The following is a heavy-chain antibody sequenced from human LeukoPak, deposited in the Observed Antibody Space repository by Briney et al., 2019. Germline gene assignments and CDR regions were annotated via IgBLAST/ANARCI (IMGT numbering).Heavy chain of an antibody. CDR3: ARGPMFFGVAYCDY. J-gene: IGHJ4*02. V-gene: IGHV4-4*07. Sequence: SETLSLTCTVSGGSTSSYYWSWTRQPAGKGLEWIGRIYTSGSTNYNPSLKSRVTMSVDTSKNQFSLKLSSVTAADTAVYYCARGPMFFGVAYCDYWGQGTLVTVSS. D-gene: IGHD3-3*01. CDR2: IYTSGST. CDR1: GGSTSSYY.